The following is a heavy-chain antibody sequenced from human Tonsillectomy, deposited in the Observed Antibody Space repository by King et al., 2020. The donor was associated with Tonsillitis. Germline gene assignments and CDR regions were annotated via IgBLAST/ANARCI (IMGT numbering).Heavy chain of an antibody. V-gene: IGHV2-26*01. Sequence: VTLKESGPVLVRPTETLTLTCIVSGVSLSSARMGISWIRQPPGKAPEWLAHIFSTDEKTYSSSLRSRLTISKDTSNTQVVLTMANMDPVDTAIYYCVRIDRPARSFDYWGQGTLVTVSS. CDR1: GVSLSSARMG. CDR3: VRIDRPARSFDY. J-gene: IGHJ4*02. CDR2: IFSTDEK.